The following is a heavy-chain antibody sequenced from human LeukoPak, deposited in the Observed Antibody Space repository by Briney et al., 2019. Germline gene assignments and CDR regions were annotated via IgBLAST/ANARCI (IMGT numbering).Heavy chain of an antibody. Sequence: GGSLRLSCAASGFTFSNYSMNWVRQAPGKGLEWVSSISSSSNYIYYADSVKGRFTLSRDNAKNSLYLQMNSLRAEDTAVYYCARSPGKNDFWSGTNWFDPWGPGTLVTVSS. CDR2: ISSSSNYI. CDR1: GFTFSNYS. D-gene: IGHD3-3*01. CDR3: ARSPGKNDFWSGTNWFDP. V-gene: IGHV3-21*01. J-gene: IGHJ5*02.